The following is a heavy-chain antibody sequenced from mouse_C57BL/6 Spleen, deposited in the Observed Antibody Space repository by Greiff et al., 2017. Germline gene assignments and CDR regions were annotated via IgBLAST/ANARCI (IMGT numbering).Heavy chain of an antibody. CDR3: ATGGSYGY. Sequence: LQQPGAELVKPGASVKLSCTASGFNIKDYYMHWVKQRTEQGLEWIGRFVPEDGVTKYVPKFQGKATVTADTTANTAYLQLRGVTSEDTAGDNYATGGSYGYWGQGTTLTVSS. J-gene: IGHJ2*01. V-gene: IGHV14-2*01. CDR1: GFNIKDYY. D-gene: IGHD1-1*02. CDR2: FVPEDGVT.